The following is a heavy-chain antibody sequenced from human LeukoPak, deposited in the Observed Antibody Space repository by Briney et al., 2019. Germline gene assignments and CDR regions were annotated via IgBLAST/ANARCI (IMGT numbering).Heavy chain of an antibody. D-gene: IGHD3-22*01. J-gene: IGHJ6*02. CDR1: NGSISRYY. CDR2: IYYSGST. V-gene: IGHV4-59*08. Sequence: SETLSLTCTVSNGSISRYYWSWIRQPPGKGLEWIGYIYYSGSTNYNPSLKSRVTISLDTSKNQFSLRLNSVTAADTAVYFCARQSGYYDSSVDYYGLNVWGQGITVTVSS. CDR3: ARQSGYYDSSVDYYGLNV.